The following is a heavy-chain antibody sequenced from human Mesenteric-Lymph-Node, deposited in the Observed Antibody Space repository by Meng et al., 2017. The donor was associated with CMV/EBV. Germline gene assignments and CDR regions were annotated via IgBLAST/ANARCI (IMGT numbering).Heavy chain of an antibody. CDR1: GGSITTTNYY. V-gene: IGHV4-39*02. CDR3: GRDAGIGTYYVDY. J-gene: IGHJ4*02. D-gene: IGHD1-1*01. Sequence: SETLSLTCSVSGGSITTTNYYWGWIRQPPGKGLEWIGTISYSGSTYYNPSLKSRLTISVDTSKNQFSLKLRSVTATDTAVYYCGRDAGIGTYYVDYWGQGTLVTVSS. CDR2: ISYSGST.